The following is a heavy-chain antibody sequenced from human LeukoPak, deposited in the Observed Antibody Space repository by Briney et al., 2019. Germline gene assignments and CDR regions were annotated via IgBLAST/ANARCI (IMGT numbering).Heavy chain of an antibody. J-gene: IGHJ5*02. Sequence: ASVKVSCKASGYTFTSYGISWVRQAPGQGLEWMGWISAYNGNTNYAQKLQGRVTMTTDTSTSTAYMELRSLRSDDTAVYYCARYSFAIAAAAWFDPWGQGTLVTVSS. CDR3: ARYSFAIAAAAWFDP. D-gene: IGHD6-13*01. CDR2: ISAYNGNT. V-gene: IGHV1-18*01. CDR1: GYTFTSYG.